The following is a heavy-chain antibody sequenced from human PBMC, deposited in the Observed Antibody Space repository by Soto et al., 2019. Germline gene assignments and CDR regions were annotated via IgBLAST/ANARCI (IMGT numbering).Heavy chain of an antibody. Sequence: EVQLVESGGGLVQPGGSLRLSCAASGFTFSSYSMNWVRQAPGKELEWVSYISSSSSTIYYADSVKGRFTISRDNAKNSLYLQMNSLRDEDTAVYYCARETYYYDSSGYSEHFDYWGQGTLVTVSS. D-gene: IGHD3-22*01. J-gene: IGHJ4*02. V-gene: IGHV3-48*02. CDR3: ARETYYYDSSGYSEHFDY. CDR1: GFTFSSYS. CDR2: ISSSSSTI.